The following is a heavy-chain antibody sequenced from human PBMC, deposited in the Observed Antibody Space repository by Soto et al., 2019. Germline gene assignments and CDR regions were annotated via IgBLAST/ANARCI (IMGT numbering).Heavy chain of an antibody. Sequence: QVQLVQSGAEVKKPGSSVKVSCKASGGTFSSYAISWVRQAPGQGLEWMGGIIPIFGTANYAQKFQGRVTITADESTSTAYMELSSLRSADTAVYYCAGRHGAYSGYDSSSSTVTTIYYYYDMDVWGQGTTVTVSS. CDR2: IIPIFGTA. J-gene: IGHJ6*02. D-gene: IGHD5-12*01. CDR3: AGRHGAYSGYDSSSSTVTTIYYYYDMDV. V-gene: IGHV1-69*01. CDR1: GGTFSSYA.